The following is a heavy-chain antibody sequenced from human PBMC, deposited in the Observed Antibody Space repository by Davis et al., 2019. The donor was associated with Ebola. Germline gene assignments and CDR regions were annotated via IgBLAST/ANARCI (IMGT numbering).Heavy chain of an antibody. J-gene: IGHJ4*02. CDR1: GFIFSNYW. Sequence: GESLKISCAASGFIFSNYWMSWVRQAPGKGPEWVSSISSSASYKNYADSVKGRFTISRDDAKKSLYLQMDSLRAEDTAVYYCAQQLGDYGGNALRYWGQGTLVTVSS. CDR3: AQQLGDYGGNALRY. D-gene: IGHD4-23*01. V-gene: IGHV3-11*06. CDR2: ISSSASYK.